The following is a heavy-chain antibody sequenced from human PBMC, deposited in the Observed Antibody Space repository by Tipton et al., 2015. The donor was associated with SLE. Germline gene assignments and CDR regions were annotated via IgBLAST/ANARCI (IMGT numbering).Heavy chain of an antibody. Sequence: TLSLTCTVSGGSISSGGYYWSWIRQSAGKGLEWIGRIYATGSTNYNPSLKSRVSISVDTSKEQFSLKLNSLTAADTAVYYCARGDFDKFDYWGQGALVTVSS. J-gene: IGHJ4*02. CDR3: ARGDFDKFDY. CDR1: GGSISSGGYY. CDR2: IYATGST. D-gene: IGHD3/OR15-3a*01. V-gene: IGHV4-61*02.